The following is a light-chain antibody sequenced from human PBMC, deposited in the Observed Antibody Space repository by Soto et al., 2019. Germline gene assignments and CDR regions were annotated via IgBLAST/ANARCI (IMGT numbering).Light chain of an antibody. CDR2: GAS. V-gene: IGKV3-20*01. J-gene: IGKJ1*01. Sequence: ENVLTQSPGTLSLSPGERATLSCRASQSVSSSYLAWYQQKPGQAPRLLIYGASSRATGIPDRFSGSGSGTDFTLTISRLEAEDCAVYYFQQYCSSPWTFGQGINLELK. CDR1: QSVSSSY. CDR3: QQYCSSPWT.